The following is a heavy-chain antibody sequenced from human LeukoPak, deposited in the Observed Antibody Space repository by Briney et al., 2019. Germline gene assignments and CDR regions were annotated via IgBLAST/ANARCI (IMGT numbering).Heavy chain of an antibody. CDR3: ARALCGGDCYSPNWFDP. D-gene: IGHD2-21*02. CDR2: IIPIFGTA. Sequence: SVKVSCKASGGTFSSYAISWVRQAPGQGLEWMGGIIPIFGTANYAQKFQGRVTITADKSTSTAYMELSSLRSEDTAVYYCARALCGGDCYSPNWFDPWGHGTLVTVSS. J-gene: IGHJ5*02. V-gene: IGHV1-69*06. CDR1: GGTFSSYA.